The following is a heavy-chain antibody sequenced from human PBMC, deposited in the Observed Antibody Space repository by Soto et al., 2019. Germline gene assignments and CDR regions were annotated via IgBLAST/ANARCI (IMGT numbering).Heavy chain of an antibody. CDR2: ISGGGDYT. CDR3: AKEGLKVGPSQSDT. D-gene: IGHD1-26*01. Sequence: GGSLRLSCTASGFTFKNYAMSWVRQAPGKALEWVSAISGGGDYTYHGDSVEGRVTISRDNSKDTLYLQMNSLRVEDTALYYYAKEGLKVGPSQSDTWGQGTLVTVSS. CDR1: GFTFKNYA. J-gene: IGHJ5*02. V-gene: IGHV3-23*01.